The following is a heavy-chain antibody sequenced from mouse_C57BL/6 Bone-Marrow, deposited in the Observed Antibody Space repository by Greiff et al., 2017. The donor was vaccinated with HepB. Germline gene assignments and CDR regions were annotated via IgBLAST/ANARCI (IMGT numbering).Heavy chain of an antibody. V-gene: IGHV1-18*01. CDR3: ARDYYGSSVYYAMDY. Sequence: VQLQQSGPELVKPGASVKIPCKASGYTFTDYNMDWVKQSHGKSLEWIGDINPNNGGTIYNQKFKGKATLTVDKSSSTAYMELRSLTSEDTAVYYCARDYYGSSVYYAMDYWGQGATVSVSS. J-gene: IGHJ4*01. D-gene: IGHD1-1*01. CDR2: INPNNGGT. CDR1: GYTFTDYN.